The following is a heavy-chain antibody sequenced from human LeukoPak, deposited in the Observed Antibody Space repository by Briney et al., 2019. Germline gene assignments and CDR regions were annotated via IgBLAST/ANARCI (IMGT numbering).Heavy chain of an antibody. Sequence: VASVKVSCKVSGYTFTGYYMHWVRQAPGQGLEWMGWINPNSGGTNYAQKFQGRVTMTRDTSISTAYMELSRLRSDDTAVYYCALWFGELELDPWGQGTLVTVSS. V-gene: IGHV1-2*02. CDR2: INPNSGGT. CDR1: GYTFTGYY. D-gene: IGHD3-10*01. J-gene: IGHJ5*02. CDR3: ALWFGELELDP.